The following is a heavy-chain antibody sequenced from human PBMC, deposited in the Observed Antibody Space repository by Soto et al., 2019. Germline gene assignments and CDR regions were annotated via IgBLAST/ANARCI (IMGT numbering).Heavy chain of an antibody. Sequence: PGGSLRLSCAASGLTFSNYGMHWVRQAPGKGLEWVAVIWYDGINKYYVDSVKGRFTISRDNSKNTLNLQMNSLRAEDTAVYYCARDISGTSYGMDVWGQGTTVTVSS. CDR1: GLTFSNYG. D-gene: IGHD1-7*01. J-gene: IGHJ6*02. CDR2: IWYDGINK. CDR3: ARDISGTSYGMDV. V-gene: IGHV3-33*01.